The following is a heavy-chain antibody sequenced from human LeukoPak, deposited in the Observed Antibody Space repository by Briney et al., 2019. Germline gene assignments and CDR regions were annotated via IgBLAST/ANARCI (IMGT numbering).Heavy chain of an antibody. CDR3: AKRGTSYYYGMDV. V-gene: IGHV3-23*01. Sequence: QPGGSLRLSCAASGFTFSSYAMSWVRQAPGKGLEWVSAISGSGGSTHYADSVKGRFTISRDNSKNTLYLQMNSLRAEDTAVYYCAKRGTSYYYGMDVWGQGTTVTVSS. J-gene: IGHJ6*02. D-gene: IGHD1-1*01. CDR2: ISGSGGST. CDR1: GFTFSSYA.